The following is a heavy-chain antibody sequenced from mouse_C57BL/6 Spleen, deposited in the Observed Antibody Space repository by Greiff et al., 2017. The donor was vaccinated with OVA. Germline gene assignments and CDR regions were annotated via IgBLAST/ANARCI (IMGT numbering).Heavy chain of an antibody. CDR3: ARLGGLRRDAMDY. CDR2: IDPSDSYT. D-gene: IGHD2-2*01. V-gene: IGHV1-50*01. CDR1: GYTFTSYW. J-gene: IGHJ4*01. Sequence: VQLQQPGAELVKPGASVKLSCKASGYTFTSYWMQWVKQRPGQGLEWIGEIDPSDSYTNYNQKFKGKATLTVDTSSSTAYMQLSSLTSEDSAVYYCARLGGLRRDAMDYWGQGTSVTVSS.